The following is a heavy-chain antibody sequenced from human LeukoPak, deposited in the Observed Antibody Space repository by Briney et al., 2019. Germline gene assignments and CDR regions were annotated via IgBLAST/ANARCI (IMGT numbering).Heavy chain of an antibody. CDR2: INHSGST. J-gene: IGHJ4*02. V-gene: IGHV4-34*01. D-gene: IGHD2-2*01. Sequence: SETLSLTCAVYGGSFSGYYWSWIRQPPGKGLEWIGEINHSGSTNYNPSLKSRVTISVDTSKNQFSLKLSSVTAADTAVYYCARGPLGYCSSTSCSKWGQGTLVTVSS. CDR3: ARGPLGYCSSTSCSK. CDR1: GGSFSGYY.